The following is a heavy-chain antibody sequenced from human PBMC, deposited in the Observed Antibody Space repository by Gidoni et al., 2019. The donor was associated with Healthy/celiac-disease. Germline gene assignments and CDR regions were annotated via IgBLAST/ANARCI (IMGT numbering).Heavy chain of an antibody. CDR1: GGSFSGYY. J-gene: IGHJ5*02. D-gene: IGHD6-13*01. CDR2: INHSGST. CDR3: ARGSSWYYRT. Sequence: QVQLQQWGAGLLKPSETLSLTCAVYGGSFSGYYWSWIRQPPGKGLAWIGEINHSGSTNYNPSLKSRVTISVDTSKNQFSLKLSSVTAADTAVYYCARGSSWYYRTWGQGTLVTVSS. V-gene: IGHV4-34*01.